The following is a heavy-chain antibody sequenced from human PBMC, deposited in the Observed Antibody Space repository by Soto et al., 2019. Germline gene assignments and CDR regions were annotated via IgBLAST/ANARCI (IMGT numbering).Heavy chain of an antibody. D-gene: IGHD4-17*01. V-gene: IGHV1-69*02. J-gene: IGHJ4*02. Sequence: QVQLVQSGAEMKKPGSSVNVYCKASGGTFSTYTITWVRQSPGQGLEWMGRIIPILGIPIYAQKFQGRVTITADKSTNTVYMALNNLRSEDTAVYYCARAPYGDRLDYWGQGTLVTVSS. CDR2: IIPILGIP. CDR3: ARAPYGDRLDY. CDR1: GGTFSTYT.